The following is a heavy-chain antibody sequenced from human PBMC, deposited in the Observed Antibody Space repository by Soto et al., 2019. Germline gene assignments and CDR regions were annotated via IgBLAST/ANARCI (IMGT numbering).Heavy chain of an antibody. D-gene: IGHD3-10*01. J-gene: IGHJ4*02. CDR1: GGSIGGGGFS. V-gene: IGHV4-30-2*01. CDR2: ILHTGGT. Sequence: SETLSLTCAVSGGSIGGGGFSWSCIRQPPGKGLEWIGYILHTGGTQYNPSLKSRVSMSVDKSKNQFSLHLTSVTAADTAVYYCARLQFGEGFDYWGQGALVTVSS. CDR3: ARLQFGEGFDY.